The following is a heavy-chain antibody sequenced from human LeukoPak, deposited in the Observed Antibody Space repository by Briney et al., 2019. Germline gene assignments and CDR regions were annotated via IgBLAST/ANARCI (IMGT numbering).Heavy chain of an antibody. V-gene: IGHV3-21*01. J-gene: IGHJ3*02. CDR3: ARPPDNKAAAGTWGAFDI. CDR1: GFSLSSYS. CDR2: ITRSSDYI. D-gene: IGHD6-13*01. Sequence: GGSLRLSCAASGFSLSSYSMTWVRQAPGKGLEWVSSITRSSDYIHYADSVKGRFTISRDNSKNTLYLQMNSLRAEDTAVYYCARPPDNKAAAGTWGAFDIWGQGTMVTVSS.